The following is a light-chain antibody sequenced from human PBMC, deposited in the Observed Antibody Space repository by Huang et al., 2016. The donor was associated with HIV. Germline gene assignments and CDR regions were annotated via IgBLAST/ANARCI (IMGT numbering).Light chain of an antibody. CDR3: QESYSSPVTS. Sequence: IQMDQSPSSLSAFVGDRVTISCRSNHHISRFLNWYHQKPGKAPRLLIYGASSLQSDGPSRCSSSGFGTDFTLTISGLQPEDQGTYYCQESYSSPVTSFGGGTRLEIK. V-gene: IGKV1-39*01. CDR1: HHISRF. CDR2: GAS. J-gene: IGKJ4*02.